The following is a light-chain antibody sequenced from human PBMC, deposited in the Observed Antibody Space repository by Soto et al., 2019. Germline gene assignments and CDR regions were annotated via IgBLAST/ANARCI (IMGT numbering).Light chain of an antibody. V-gene: IGKV3-11*01. CDR1: QSVSPY. CDR3: QQRSTWPLT. Sequence: EIVLTQSPATLSLSTEERATLSCRASQSVSPYLAWYQQKPGQAPRLLIYDASKRATGIPGRFSGSGSGTDFTLTISSLQPEDFAVYYCQQRSTWPLTFGGGTKVEIK. CDR2: DAS. J-gene: IGKJ4*01.